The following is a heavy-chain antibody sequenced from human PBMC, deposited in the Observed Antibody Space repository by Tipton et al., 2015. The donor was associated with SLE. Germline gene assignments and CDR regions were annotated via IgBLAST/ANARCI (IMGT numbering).Heavy chain of an antibody. CDR3: ARVTSYDFWSGSLPGYFDF. CDR1: GGSISSSSYY. D-gene: IGHD3-3*01. V-gene: IGHV4-39*07. CDR2: VYYTGST. J-gene: IGHJ4*02. Sequence: TLSLTCTVSGGSISSSSYYWGWIRQPPGKGLEWIGSVYYTGSTFYNPSLKSRVTISVDTPKKQFSLRLGFMTAADTAVYYCARVTSYDFWSGSLPGYFDFWGQGILVTVSS.